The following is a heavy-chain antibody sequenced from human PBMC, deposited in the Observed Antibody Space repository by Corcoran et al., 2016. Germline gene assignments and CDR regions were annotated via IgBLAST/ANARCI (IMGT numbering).Heavy chain of an antibody. V-gene: IGHV1-18*01. CDR2: ISAYNGNT. Sequence: QVQLVQSGAEVKKPGASVKVSCKASGYTFTSYGISWVRQAPGQGLEWMGWISAYNGNTNYAQKLQGRVTMTTDTSTSTDYMELRSLRSDDTAVYYCARDRRAVAGTPYYYYYGMDVWGQGTTVTVSS. J-gene: IGHJ6*02. CDR3: ARDRRAVAGTPYYYYYGMDV. D-gene: IGHD6-19*01. CDR1: GYTFTSYG.